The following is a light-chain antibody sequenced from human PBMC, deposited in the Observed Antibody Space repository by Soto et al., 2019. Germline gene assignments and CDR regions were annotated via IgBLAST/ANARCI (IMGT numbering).Light chain of an antibody. V-gene: IGKV3-15*01. Sequence: EIGMTHSPITLSESPCEIVALSFMASQSVGNNLAWHQQKPGQAPRLLIYGASTRATGFPARFSGSGSGTEFTLTISSLQSEDFAIYFCQQYNNCPRTFGQGTKV. CDR2: GAS. CDR1: QSVGNN. CDR3: QQYNNCPRT. J-gene: IGKJ1*01.